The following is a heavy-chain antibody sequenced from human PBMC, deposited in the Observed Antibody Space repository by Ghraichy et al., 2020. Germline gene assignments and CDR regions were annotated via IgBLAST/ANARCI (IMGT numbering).Heavy chain of an antibody. J-gene: IGHJ6*02. CDR3: AKDSSGWDVLLNYFNYVMEV. D-gene: IGHD6-19*01. CDR1: GFTFNNFG. CDR2: ISYDGSRK. Sequence: GGSLRLSCAASGFTFNNFGMHWVRQAPGKGLEWVALISYDGSRKYYADSVKGRFTISRDNSKNTLYLQMNSLRAEDTAVYYCAKDSSGWDVLLNYFNYVMEVWRQGTTGTV. V-gene: IGHV3-30*18.